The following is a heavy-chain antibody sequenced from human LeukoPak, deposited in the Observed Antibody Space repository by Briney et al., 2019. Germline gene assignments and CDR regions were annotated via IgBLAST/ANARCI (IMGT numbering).Heavy chain of an antibody. Sequence: PGGSLRLSCAASGFTFSSYSMNWVRQAPGKGLEWVSSISSSSSYIYYADSVKGRFTISRDNAKNSLYLQMNSLRAEDTAVYYCARDSPVDTAMPVSFDYWGQGTLVTVSS. CDR2: ISSSSSYI. J-gene: IGHJ4*02. CDR3: ARDSPVDTAMPVSFDY. CDR1: GFTFSSYS. V-gene: IGHV3-21*01. D-gene: IGHD5-18*01.